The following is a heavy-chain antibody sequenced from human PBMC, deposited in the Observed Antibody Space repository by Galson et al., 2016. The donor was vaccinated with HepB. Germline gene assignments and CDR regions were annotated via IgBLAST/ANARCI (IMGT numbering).Heavy chain of an antibody. V-gene: IGHV1-18*04. D-gene: IGHD2-21*01. CDR2: ISAYNGRL. CDR3: ARWDGGCGGYCYIYDD. J-gene: IGHJ4*02. CDR1: GYTFTNYG. Sequence: SVKVSCKASGYTFTNYGIAWVRQAPGQGLEWMGWISAYNGRLNSAQHFQGRVTMTTDASTSTAYMELRSLRSDDTAIYYCARWDGGCGGYCYIYDDWGQGTLVTVSS.